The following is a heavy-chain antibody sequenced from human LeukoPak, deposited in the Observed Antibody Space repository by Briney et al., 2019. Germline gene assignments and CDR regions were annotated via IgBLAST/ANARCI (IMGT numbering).Heavy chain of an antibody. CDR2: ISSSSSTI. D-gene: IGHD3-22*01. Sequence: GGSLRLSCAASGFTFSSYSMNWVRQAPGKGLEGVSYISSSSSTIYYVDSVKGRSTISRDNAKNSLYLQMNSRRAEDTAVYYCARGDYYDSSGYRRFDIWGQGTMVTVSS. CDR1: GFTFSSYS. J-gene: IGHJ3*02. V-gene: IGHV3-48*04. CDR3: ARGDYYDSSGYRRFDI.